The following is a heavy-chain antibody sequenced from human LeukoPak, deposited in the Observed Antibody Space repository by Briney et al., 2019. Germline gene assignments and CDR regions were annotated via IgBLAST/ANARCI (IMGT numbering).Heavy chain of an antibody. CDR2: IIPIFGTA. CDR1: AGTFSSYA. J-gene: IGHJ4*02. D-gene: IGHD3-22*01. V-gene: IGHV1-69*05. Sequence: SVKVSCKASAGTFSSYAISWVRQAPGQGLEWMGGIIPIFGTANYAQKFQGRVTITTDESTSTAYMELSSLRSEDTAVYYCARERPHHDSSGYRILDYWGQGTLVTVSS. CDR3: ARERPHHDSSGYRILDY.